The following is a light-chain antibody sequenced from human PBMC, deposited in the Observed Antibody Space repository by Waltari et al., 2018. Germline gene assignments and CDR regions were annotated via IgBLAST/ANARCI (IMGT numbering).Light chain of an antibody. J-gene: IGLJ2*01. CDR3: SSYTSSSTVV. Sequence: QSALTQPASVSGSPGQSITISCTGTSSDVGGYNYVSWYQQHPARAPKRMIYDVSNRPSGVSKRFSGSKSGNPASLTISGLQAEDEADYYCSSYTSSSTVVFGGGTKLTVL. CDR2: DVS. CDR1: SSDVGGYNY. V-gene: IGLV2-14*03.